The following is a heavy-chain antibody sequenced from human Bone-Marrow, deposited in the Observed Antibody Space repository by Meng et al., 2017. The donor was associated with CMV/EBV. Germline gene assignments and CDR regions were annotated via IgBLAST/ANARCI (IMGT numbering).Heavy chain of an antibody. CDR2: ISGGSTYI. CDR3: ASWSPGSHGKDV. CDR1: GFTLSYYS. D-gene: IGHD1-26*01. V-gene: IGHV3-21*01. Sequence: GESPKISCAASGFTLSYYSMNWIRQAPGKGLEGVSSISGGSTYIYYVDSVKGRFTISRDNVKNSLHLRMNSLRAEDTAVYYCASWSPGSHGKDVWGQGTTVTVSS. J-gene: IGHJ6*02.